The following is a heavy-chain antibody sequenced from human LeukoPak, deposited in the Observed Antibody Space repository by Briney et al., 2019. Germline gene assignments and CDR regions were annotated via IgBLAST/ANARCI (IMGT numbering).Heavy chain of an antibody. CDR1: GFTFSSSW. CDR3: SRDLGE. J-gene: IGHJ4*02. Sequence: SGGSLRLSCAGSGFTFSSSWMHWVRQAPGKGLVWVSRISHDSSSTAYAYTVKGRFTISRDNAQNTLYLQMNSLRAEDTAVYYCSRDLGEWGQGTLVTVSS. V-gene: IGHV3-74*01. CDR2: ISHDSSST.